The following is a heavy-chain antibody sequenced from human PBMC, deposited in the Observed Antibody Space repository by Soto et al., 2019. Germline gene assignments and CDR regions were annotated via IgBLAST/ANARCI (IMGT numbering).Heavy chain of an antibody. Sequence: QVQVVESGGGLVKHGGSLRLSCTASGFSFSDYYLSWIRQAPGKGLEWVSYISSSGSTIYYADSVKGRFSISRDNAKNSLYLQMNSLRAEDTAVYYCASYDYRSYYYMDVWGKGTTVTVSS. V-gene: IGHV3-11*01. CDR3: ASYDYRSYYYMDV. J-gene: IGHJ6*03. D-gene: IGHD3-3*01. CDR2: ISSSGSTI. CDR1: GFSFSDYY.